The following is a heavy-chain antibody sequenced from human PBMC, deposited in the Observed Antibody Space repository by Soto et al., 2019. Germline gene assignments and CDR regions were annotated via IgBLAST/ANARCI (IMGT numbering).Heavy chain of an antibody. J-gene: IGHJ3*02. V-gene: IGHV4-39*01. CDR1: GDSISSSNSH. CDR3: VRYDRISMSPYSPEGFHI. CDR2: VYYGGAIFYSGNI. D-gene: IGHD3-3*02. Sequence: SETLSLTCTVSGDSISSSNSHWGWTRQPPGKGLEYIGSVYYGGAIFYSGNIYYNPSLKSRVTISVDTSKNQFSLRLSSVTAADTGVYYCVRYDRISMSPYSPEGFHIWGQGTMVTVSS.